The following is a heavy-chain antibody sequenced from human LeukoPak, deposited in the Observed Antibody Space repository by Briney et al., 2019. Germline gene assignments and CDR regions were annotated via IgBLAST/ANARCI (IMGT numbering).Heavy chain of an antibody. CDR1: GYTFTGYY. CDR3: ARNTLNRGYSSGWNY. Sequence: ASVKVSCKASGYTFTGYYTHWVRQAPGQGLEWMGWINPNSGGTNYAQKFQGRVTMTRDTSISTAYMELSRLRSDDTAVYYCARNTLNRGYSSGWNYWGQGTLVTVSS. J-gene: IGHJ4*02. CDR2: INPNSGGT. V-gene: IGHV1-2*02. D-gene: IGHD6-19*01.